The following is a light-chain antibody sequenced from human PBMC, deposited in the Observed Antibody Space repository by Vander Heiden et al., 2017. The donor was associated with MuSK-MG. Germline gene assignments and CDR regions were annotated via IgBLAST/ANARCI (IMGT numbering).Light chain of an antibody. CDR1: QGIRND. CDR2: AAS. Sequence: AIQMTQSPSSLSASEGDRVTITCRASQGIRNDLGWYQQKPGKAPKLLIYAASSLQSGVPSRFSGSGSGTDFTLTISSLQPEDFATYYCRQDDNYPLTFGGGTKVEIK. J-gene: IGKJ4*01. V-gene: IGKV1-6*01. CDR3: RQDDNYPLT.